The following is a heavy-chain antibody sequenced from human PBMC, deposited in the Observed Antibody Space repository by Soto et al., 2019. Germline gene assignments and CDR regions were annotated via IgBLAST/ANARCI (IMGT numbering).Heavy chain of an antibody. J-gene: IGHJ4*02. CDR2: ISYDGSET. CDR3: AKDLSAVVAASDY. CDR1: GFTFSSFG. Sequence: ESGGGVVQPGRSLRLSCVVSGFTFSSFGMHWVRQAPGKGLEWVAVISYDGSETYYADSVKGRFTISRDNSENTVYLQMNSLRAEDTAVYYCAKDLSAVVAASDYWGQGTLVTVSS. V-gene: IGHV3-30*18. D-gene: IGHD2-15*01.